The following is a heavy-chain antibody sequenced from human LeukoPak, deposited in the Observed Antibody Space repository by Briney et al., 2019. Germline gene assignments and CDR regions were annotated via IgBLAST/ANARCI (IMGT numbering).Heavy chain of an antibody. CDR1: GFTFSTVS. V-gene: IGHV3-23*01. CDR3: ARSSGWWSLDY. D-gene: IGHD6-19*01. CDR2: FDTGFGT. Sequence: GGSLRLSCAASGFTFSTVSLHWVRQAPGRGLEWVSAFDTGFGTYYPDSLRGRFTISRDNSKNTLFLQMNSLRAEDTAVYYCARSSGWWSLDYWGQGTLVTVSS. J-gene: IGHJ4*02.